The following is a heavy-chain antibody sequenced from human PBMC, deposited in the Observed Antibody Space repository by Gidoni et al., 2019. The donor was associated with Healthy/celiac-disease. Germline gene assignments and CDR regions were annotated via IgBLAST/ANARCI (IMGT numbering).Heavy chain of an antibody. J-gene: IGHJ6*02. D-gene: IGHD2-21*02. V-gene: IGHV3-23*01. CDR1: GFTFSSYA. CDR3: ARLGVTSPVYYYYYGMDV. Sequence: EVQLLESGGGLVQPGGSLRLSCAASGFTFSSYAMSWVRQAPGKGLEWVSAISGSGGSTYYADSVKGRFTISRDNSKNTLYLQMNSLRAEDTAVYYCARLGVTSPVYYYYYGMDVWGQGTTVTVSS. CDR2: ISGSGGST.